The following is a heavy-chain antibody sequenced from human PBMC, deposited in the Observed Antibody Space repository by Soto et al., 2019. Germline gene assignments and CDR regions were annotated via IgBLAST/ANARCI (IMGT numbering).Heavy chain of an antibody. J-gene: IGHJ6*03. CDR3: ARGGTNGSGSYYTRGYYYYMDV. V-gene: IGHV4-34*01. CDR2: INHSGST. Sequence: SETLSLTCAVYGGSFSGYYWSWIRQPPGKGLEWIGEINHSGSTNYNPSLKGRVTISVDTSKNQFSLKLSSVTAADTAVYYCARGGTNGSGSYYTRGYYYYMDVWGKGTTVTVSS. D-gene: IGHD3-10*01. CDR1: GGSFSGYY.